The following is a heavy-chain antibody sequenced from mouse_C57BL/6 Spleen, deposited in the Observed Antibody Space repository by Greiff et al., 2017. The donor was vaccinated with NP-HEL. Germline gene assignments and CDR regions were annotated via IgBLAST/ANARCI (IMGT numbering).Heavy chain of an antibody. J-gene: IGHJ3*01. V-gene: IGHV1-19*01. CDR2: INPYNGGT. D-gene: IGHD4-1*01. Sequence: EVQLQQSGPVLVKPGASVKMSCKASGYTFTDYYMNWVKQSHGKSLEWIGVINPYNGGTSYNQKFKGKATLTVAKSSSTAYMELNSLTSEDSAVYDCARWALTGSSWFAYWGQGTLVTVSA. CDR1: GYTFTDYY. CDR3: ARWALTGSSWFAY.